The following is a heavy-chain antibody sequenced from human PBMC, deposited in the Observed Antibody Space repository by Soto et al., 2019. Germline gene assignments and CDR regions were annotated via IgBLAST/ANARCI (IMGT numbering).Heavy chain of an antibody. V-gene: IGHV1-2*02. CDR1: GYTFTGYY. D-gene: IGHD6-13*01. CDR3: ARDQESSSWYNWFDP. CDR2: INPNSGGT. Sequence: ASVKVSCKASGYTFTGYYIHWVRQAPGQGLEWMGWINPNSGGTNYAQKFQGRVTMTRDTSISTAYMELSRLRSDDTAVYYCARDQESSSWYNWFDPWGQGTMVTV. J-gene: IGHJ5*02.